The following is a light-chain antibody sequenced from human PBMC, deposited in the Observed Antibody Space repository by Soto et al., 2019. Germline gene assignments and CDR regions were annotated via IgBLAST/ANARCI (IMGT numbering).Light chain of an antibody. CDR1: SSDVGGYNY. Sequence: QSALTQPPSVSGSPGQSVTISCTGTSSDVGGYNYVSWYQQHPGKAPKLMIYDVSKRPSGVPDRFSGSKSGNTASLTISGLKAEDEADYYCCSYAGNYILVFGGGTKLTVL. V-gene: IGLV2-11*01. CDR2: DVS. J-gene: IGLJ2*01. CDR3: CSYAGNYILV.